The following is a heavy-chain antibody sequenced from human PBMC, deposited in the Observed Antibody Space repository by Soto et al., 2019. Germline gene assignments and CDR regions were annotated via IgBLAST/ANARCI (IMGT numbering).Heavy chain of an antibody. CDR2: MNPNSGNT. V-gene: IGHV1-8*02. D-gene: IGHD6-13*01. Sequence: SVKVSCKASGYTFTSYGIGWVRQAPGQGLEWMGWMNPNSGNTGYAQKFQGRVTMTRNTSISTAYMELSSLRSEDTAVYYCASFQREYSSSWYSLGRYYYYGMDVWGQGTTVTVSS. CDR1: GYTFTSYG. J-gene: IGHJ6*02. CDR3: ASFQREYSSSWYSLGRYYYYGMDV.